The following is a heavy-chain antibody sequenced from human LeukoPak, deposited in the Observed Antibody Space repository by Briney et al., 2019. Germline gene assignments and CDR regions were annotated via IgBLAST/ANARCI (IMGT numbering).Heavy chain of an antibody. CDR2: IKQDGSEK. D-gene: IGHD2-2*01. J-gene: IGHJ4*02. V-gene: IGHV3-7*04. CDR3: ARDRRCSSTSRYYFDY. Sequence: GGSLRLSCAASGFTFSSYWMTWVRQAPGKGLEWVANIKQDGSEKYYVDSVKGRFAISRDNAKNSLYLQMNSLRAEDTAVYYCARDRRCSSTSRYYFDYWGQGTLVTVSS. CDR1: GFTFSSYW.